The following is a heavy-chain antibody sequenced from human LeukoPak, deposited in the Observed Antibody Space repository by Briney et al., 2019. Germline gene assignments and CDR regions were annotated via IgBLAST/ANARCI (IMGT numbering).Heavy chain of an antibody. V-gene: IGHV3-30-3*02. CDR2: ISYDGNNQ. CDR3: ARVGSRYCSGANCYDGF. CDR1: GFAFSSLA. Sequence: GGSLRLSCAASGFAFSSLAMHWVRQAPGKGLEWVAFISYDGNNQYYADSVKGRFTISRDNSKNTLYLQMNNLRAEDTAIYYCARVGSRYCSGANCYDGFWGQGTLVSVSS. D-gene: IGHD2-15*01. J-gene: IGHJ4*02.